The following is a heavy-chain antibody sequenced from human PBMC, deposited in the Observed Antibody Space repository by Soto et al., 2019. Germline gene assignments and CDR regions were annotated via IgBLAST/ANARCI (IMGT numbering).Heavy chain of an antibody. CDR2: TYYRSKWYN. CDR3: ASGSTPDKKDDAFDI. D-gene: IGHD2-2*01. J-gene: IGHJ3*02. Sequence: SQTLSLTFAISGDSVSSNSSAWNWIRQSPSRVLEWLGRTYYRSKWYNDYAVSVKSRITINPDTSKNQFSMQLNSVTPEDTAVYYCASGSTPDKKDDAFDIWGQGKMDTGSS. CDR1: GDSVSSNSSA. V-gene: IGHV6-1*01.